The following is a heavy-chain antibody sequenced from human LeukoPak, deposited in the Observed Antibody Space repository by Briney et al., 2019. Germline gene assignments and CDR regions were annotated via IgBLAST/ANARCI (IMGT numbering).Heavy chain of an antibody. CDR2: IYYSGST. CDR3: ARGATAYYFDY. D-gene: IGHD2-15*01. V-gene: IGHV4-31*03. Sequence: KPSQTLSLTCTVSGGSISRGDYYWSWIRQHPGKGLEWIGYIYYSGSTYYNPSLKSRVTISVDTSKNQFSLKLSSVTAADTAVYYCARGATAYYFDYWGQGTLVTVSS. CDR1: GGSISRGDYY. J-gene: IGHJ4*02.